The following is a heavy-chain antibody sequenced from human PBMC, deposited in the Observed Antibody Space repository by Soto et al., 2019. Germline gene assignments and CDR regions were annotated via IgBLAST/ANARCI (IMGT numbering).Heavy chain of an antibody. CDR3: AKVNSGSYAFDY. V-gene: IGHV3-23*01. CDR1: GFTFSSYA. CDR2: ISGSGGST. D-gene: IGHD1-26*01. Sequence: HGGSLRLSCAASGFTFSSYAMSWVRQAPGKGLEWVSAISGSGGSTYYADSVKGRFTISRDNSKNTLYLQMNSLRAEDTAVYYCAKVNSGSYAFDYWGQGTLVTVSS. J-gene: IGHJ4*02.